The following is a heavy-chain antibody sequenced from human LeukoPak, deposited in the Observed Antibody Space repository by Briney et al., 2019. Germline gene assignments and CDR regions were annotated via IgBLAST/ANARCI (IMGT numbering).Heavy chain of an antibody. CDR1: GGSISSGGYS. Sequence: SQTLSLTCAVSGGSISSGGYSWSWIRQPPGKGLEWIGYIYHSGSTYYNPSLKSRVAISVDRSKNQFSLKLSFVTAADTAVYYCARSHYYGSGSLDYWGQGTLVTVSS. CDR2: IYHSGST. CDR3: ARSHYYGSGSLDY. J-gene: IGHJ4*02. V-gene: IGHV4-30-2*01. D-gene: IGHD3-10*01.